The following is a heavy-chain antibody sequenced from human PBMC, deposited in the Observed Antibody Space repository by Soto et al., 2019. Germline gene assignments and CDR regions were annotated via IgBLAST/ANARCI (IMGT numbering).Heavy chain of an antibody. CDR3: ARAPRGDDFSTSYYPYYYYGMDV. CDR1: GFTFSSYS. Sequence: GGSLRLSCAASGFTFSSYSMNWVRQAPGKGLEWVSSISSSSSYIYYGDSVKGRFTISRDNAKNALFLQMDSLRAEDTAVYYCARAPRGDDFSTSYYPYYYYGMDVWGQGTTVTVSS. V-gene: IGHV3-21*01. J-gene: IGHJ6*02. D-gene: IGHD3-3*01. CDR2: ISSSSSYI.